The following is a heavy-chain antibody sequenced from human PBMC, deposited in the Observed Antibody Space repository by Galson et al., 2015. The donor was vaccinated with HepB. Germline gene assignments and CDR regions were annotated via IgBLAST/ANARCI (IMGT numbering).Heavy chain of an antibody. CDR2: IWYDGSNK. Sequence: SLRLSCAASGFTFSSYGMHWVRQAPGKGLEWVAVIWYDGSNKYYADSVKGRFTISRDNSKNTLYLQMNSLRAEDMAVYYCARDLGTMVRGVIIGVLDYWGQGTLVTVSS. J-gene: IGHJ4*02. D-gene: IGHD3-10*01. V-gene: IGHV3-33*01. CDR1: GFTFSSYG. CDR3: ARDLGTMVRGVIIGVLDY.